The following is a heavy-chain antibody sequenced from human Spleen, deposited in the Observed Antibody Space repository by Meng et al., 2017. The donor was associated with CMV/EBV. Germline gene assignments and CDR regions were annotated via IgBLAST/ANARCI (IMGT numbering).Heavy chain of an antibody. CDR2: IYSGGSST. CDR1: GFTLRSYW. Sequence: LSCAASGFTLRSYWMHWVRQTPGKGLEWVSVIYSGGSSTYYADSVKGRFTISRDNSKNTLYLQMNSLRAEDTAVYYCARTTEDRFDYWGQGTLVTVSS. V-gene: IGHV3-23*03. J-gene: IGHJ4*02. CDR3: ARTTEDRFDY. D-gene: IGHD4-17*01.